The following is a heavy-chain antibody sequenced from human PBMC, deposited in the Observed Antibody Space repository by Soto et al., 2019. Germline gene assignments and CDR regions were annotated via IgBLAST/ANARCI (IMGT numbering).Heavy chain of an antibody. V-gene: IGHV4-59*08. J-gene: IGHJ5*02. Sequence: SETLSLTCTVSGGSISSYYWTWIRQPPGKGLEWIGYIYYSGNSNYNPSLKSRVTMSVDTSKNQFSLKLSSVTAADTAVYYCAKHIHYGTTDWFDPGGQGTLVTVSS. CDR3: AKHIHYGTTDWFDP. D-gene: IGHD4-17*01. CDR1: GGSISSYY. CDR2: IYYSGNS.